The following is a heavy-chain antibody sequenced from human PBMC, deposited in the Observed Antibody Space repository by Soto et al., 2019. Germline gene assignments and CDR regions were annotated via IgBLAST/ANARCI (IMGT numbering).Heavy chain of an antibody. Sequence: PSETLSLTCAVSGGSIRSNNWWSWVRQPPGKGLEWIGEIYHSGSTNYNPSLKSRVTISVDKSKNHFSLNLSSVTAADTAVYYWARGGGLVAFNWFDPWGQGTLVTVSS. J-gene: IGHJ5*02. CDR1: GGSIRSNNW. CDR2: IYHSGST. V-gene: IGHV4-4*02. CDR3: ARGGGLVAFNWFDP. D-gene: IGHD2-21*01.